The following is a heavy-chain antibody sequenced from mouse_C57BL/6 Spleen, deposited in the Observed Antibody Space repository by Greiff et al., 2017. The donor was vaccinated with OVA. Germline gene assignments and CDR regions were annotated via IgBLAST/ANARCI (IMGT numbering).Heavy chain of an antibody. V-gene: IGHV1-59*01. CDR2: IDPSDSYT. CDR3: ARSTTVVAPYYFDY. CDR1: GYTFTSYW. Sequence: QVQLKQPGAELVRPGTSVKLSCKASGYTFTSYWMHWVKQRPGQGLEWIGVIDPSDSYTNYNQKFKGKATLTVDTSSSTAYMQLSSLTSEDSAVYYCARSTTVVAPYYFDYWGQGTTLTVSS. D-gene: IGHD1-1*01. J-gene: IGHJ2*01.